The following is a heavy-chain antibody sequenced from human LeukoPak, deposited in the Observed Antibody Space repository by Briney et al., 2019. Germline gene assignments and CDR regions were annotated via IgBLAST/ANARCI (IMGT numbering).Heavy chain of an antibody. D-gene: IGHD2-15*01. Sequence: SETLSLTCTVSGGSISSGSYYWGWIRQPPGKGLEWIGSIYYSGSPYYNPSLKSRVTISVDKSKNQFSLKLSSVTAADTAVYYCARVSSAATNYYFDYWGQGTLVTVSS. V-gene: IGHV4-39*07. CDR2: IYYSGSP. CDR3: ARVSSAATNYYFDY. J-gene: IGHJ4*02. CDR1: GGSISSGSYY.